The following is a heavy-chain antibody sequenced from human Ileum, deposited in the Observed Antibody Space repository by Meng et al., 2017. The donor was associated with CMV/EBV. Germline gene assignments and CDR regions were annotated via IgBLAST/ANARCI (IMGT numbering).Heavy chain of an antibody. CDR3: AKGGGYSGYDYFDY. V-gene: IGHV3-30-3*01. CDR1: GFTFSNYA. Sequence: GGSLRLSCAASGFTFSNYAIHWVRQAPGKGLEWVAFISYDGTNKDYADSVKGRFTISRDNSRNTLYVQMNSLRTEDTALYYCAKGGGYSGYDYFDYWGQGTLVTVSS. CDR2: ISYDGTNK. D-gene: IGHD5-12*01. J-gene: IGHJ4*02.